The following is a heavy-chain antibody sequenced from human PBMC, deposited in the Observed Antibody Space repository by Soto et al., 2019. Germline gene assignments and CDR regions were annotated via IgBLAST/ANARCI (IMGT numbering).Heavy chain of an antibody. D-gene: IGHD3-10*01. V-gene: IGHV3-15*01. CDR1: GFTFSNAW. Sequence: PGGSLRLSCAASGFTFSNAWMSWVRQAPGKGLEWVGRIKSKTDGGTTDYAAPVKGRFTISRDDSKNTLYLQMNSLKTEDTAVYYCTTAGGAWFGSGASYGMDVWGQGTTVTVSS. J-gene: IGHJ6*02. CDR2: IKSKTDGGTT. CDR3: TTAGGAWFGSGASYGMDV.